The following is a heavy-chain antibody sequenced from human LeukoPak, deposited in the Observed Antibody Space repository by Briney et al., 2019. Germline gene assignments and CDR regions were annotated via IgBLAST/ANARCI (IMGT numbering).Heavy chain of an antibody. Sequence: GGSLRLSCAVSGFTVSSNYMSWVRQAPGKGLEWVSVIYDGGSTDYAESVKGRFTISRDNSKNTLYLQMNSLRAEDTAVYYCAREVGIYCSSTSCYGGGFDYWGQGTLVTVSS. CDR2: IYDGGST. CDR1: GFTVSSNY. CDR3: AREVGIYCSSTSCYGGGFDY. V-gene: IGHV3-53*01. D-gene: IGHD2-2*01. J-gene: IGHJ4*02.